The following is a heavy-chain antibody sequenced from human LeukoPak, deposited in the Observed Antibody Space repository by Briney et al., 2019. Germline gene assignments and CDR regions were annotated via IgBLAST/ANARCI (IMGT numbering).Heavy chain of an antibody. Sequence: SETLSLTCTVSGGSISSYYWSWIRQPPGKGLEWIGYIYYSGSTNYNPSLKSRVTTSVDTSKNQFSLKLSSVTAADMAVYYCARDRPPVGFDYWGQGTLVTVSS. CDR2: IYYSGST. CDR3: ARDRPPVGFDY. V-gene: IGHV4-59*01. J-gene: IGHJ4*02. CDR1: GGSISSYY.